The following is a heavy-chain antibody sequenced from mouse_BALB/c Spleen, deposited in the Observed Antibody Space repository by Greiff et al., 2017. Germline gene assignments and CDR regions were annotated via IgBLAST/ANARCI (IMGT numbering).Heavy chain of an antibody. V-gene: IGHV5-6*01. D-gene: IGHD1-1*01. Sequence: EVKLVESGGDLVKPGGSLKLSCAASGFTFSSYGMSWVRQTPDKRLEWVATISSGGSYTYYPDSVKGRFTISRDNAKNTLYLQMSSLKSEDTAMYYCARSLYGSLAWFAYWGQGTLVTVSA. CDR3: ARSLYGSLAWFAY. CDR1: GFTFSSYG. J-gene: IGHJ3*01. CDR2: ISSGGSYT.